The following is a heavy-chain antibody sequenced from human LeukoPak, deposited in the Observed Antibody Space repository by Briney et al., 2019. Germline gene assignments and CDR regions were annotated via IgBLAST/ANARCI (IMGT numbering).Heavy chain of an antibody. J-gene: IGHJ5*02. V-gene: IGHV3-73*01. Sequence: TGGSLRLSCAASGFTFSGSAMHWDRQASGKGLEWVGRIRSKANSYATAYAASVKGRFTISRDDSKNTAYLQMNSLKTEDTAVYYCTRRAAGGYFDPWGQGTLVTVSS. CDR1: GFTFSGSA. CDR3: TRRAAGGYFDP. D-gene: IGHD6-13*01. CDR2: IRSKANSYAT.